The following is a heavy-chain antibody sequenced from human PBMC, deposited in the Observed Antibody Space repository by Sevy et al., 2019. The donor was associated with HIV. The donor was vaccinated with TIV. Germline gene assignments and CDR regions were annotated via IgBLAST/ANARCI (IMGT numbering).Heavy chain of an antibody. CDR2: IYYSGST. Sequence: SETLSLTCTVSGGSISSYYWSWIRQPPGKGLEWIGYIYYSGSTNYNPSLKSRVTISVDTSKNQFSLKLSSVTAADTAVYYWAREGGFWDGYNQRGYYFDYWGQGTLVTVSS. J-gene: IGHJ4*02. CDR1: GGSISSYY. CDR3: AREGGFWDGYNQRGYYFDY. V-gene: IGHV4-59*01. D-gene: IGHD5-12*01.